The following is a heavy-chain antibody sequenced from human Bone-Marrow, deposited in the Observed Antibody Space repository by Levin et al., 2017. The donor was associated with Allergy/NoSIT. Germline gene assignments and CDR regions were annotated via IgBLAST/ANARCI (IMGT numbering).Heavy chain of an antibody. V-gene: IGHV1-69*13. D-gene: IGHD3-22*01. CDR2: IIPIFGTA. Sequence: SVKVSCKASGGTFSSYAISWVRQAPGQGLEWMGGIIPIFGTANYAQKFQGRVTITADESTSTAYMELSSLRSEDTAVYYCASTYDSSGYYDYWGQGTLVTVSS. CDR1: GGTFSSYA. J-gene: IGHJ4*02. CDR3: ASTYDSSGYYDY.